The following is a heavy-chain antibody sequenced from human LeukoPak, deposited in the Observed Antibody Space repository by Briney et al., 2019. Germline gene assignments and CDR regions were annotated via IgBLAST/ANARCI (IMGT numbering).Heavy chain of an antibody. CDR1: GGSISSYY. J-gene: IGHJ4*02. D-gene: IGHD3-22*01. V-gene: IGHV4-59*08. Sequence: SETLSLTCTVSGGSISSYYWSWIRQPPGKGLEWIGYIYYSGSTNYNPSFKSRVTISVDTSKNQFSLKLSSVTAADTAVYYCARHPGGRYHDSSGHRYSDYWGQGTLVTVSS. CDR2: IYYSGST. CDR3: ARHPGGRYHDSSGHRYSDY.